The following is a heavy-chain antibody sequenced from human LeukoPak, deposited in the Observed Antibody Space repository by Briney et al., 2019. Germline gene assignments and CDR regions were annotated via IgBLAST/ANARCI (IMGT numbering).Heavy chain of an antibody. J-gene: IGHJ3*02. CDR3: ARSTMFRGAMLAAFDI. D-gene: IGHD3-10*01. CDR1: GDSVSSSSAA. CDR2: TYYRSKWFN. Sequence: SQTLSLTCAVSGDSVSSSSAAWNWIRQSPSRGLEWLGRTYYRSKWFNDYAVSVKSRITINPDTSKNQFSLQLKSVTPEDTAVYYYARSTMFRGAMLAAFDIWGQGTMVTVSS. V-gene: IGHV6-1*01.